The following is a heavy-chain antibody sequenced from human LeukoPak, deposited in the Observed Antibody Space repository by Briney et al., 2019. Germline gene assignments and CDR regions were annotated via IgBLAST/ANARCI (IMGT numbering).Heavy chain of an antibody. J-gene: IGHJ4*02. Sequence: SETLSLTCAVYGGSFSGYYWSWIRQPPGKGLEWIGEINHSGSTNYNPSLKSRVPISVDTSKNQFSLKLSSVTAADTAVYYCARAPPTTVVRFDYWGQGTLVTVSS. CDR1: GGSFSGYY. CDR2: INHSGST. CDR3: ARAPPTTVVRFDY. D-gene: IGHD4-23*01. V-gene: IGHV4-34*01.